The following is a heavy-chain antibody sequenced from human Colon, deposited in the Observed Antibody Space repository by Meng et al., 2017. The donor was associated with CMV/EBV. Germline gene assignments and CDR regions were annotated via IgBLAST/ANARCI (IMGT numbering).Heavy chain of an antibody. Sequence: GESLKISCTASGFTFGDYAMSWVRQAPGKGLEWVGFIRSKAYGGTTEYAASVKGRFTISRDDSKSIAYLQMNSLKTEDTAVYYCTRDLRLGIGLRYFDLWGSGTLVTVSS. CDR1: GFTFGDYA. V-gene: IGHV3-49*04. D-gene: IGHD7-27*01. J-gene: IGHJ2*01. CDR3: TRDLRLGIGLRYFDL. CDR2: IRSKAYGGTT.